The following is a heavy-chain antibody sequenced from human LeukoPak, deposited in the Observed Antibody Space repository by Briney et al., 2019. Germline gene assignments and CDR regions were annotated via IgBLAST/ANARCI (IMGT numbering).Heavy chain of an antibody. Sequence: ASVKVSCKASGYTFTGYYTHWVRQAPGQGLEWMGWINPNSGGTNYAQKFQGRVTMTRDTSSSTAYMEVSRLRSDDTAVYYCARGASGDSSGWYYYWGQGTLVTVSS. CDR1: GYTFTGYY. CDR2: INPNSGGT. D-gene: IGHD6-19*01. J-gene: IGHJ4*02. CDR3: ARGASGDSSGWYYY. V-gene: IGHV1-2*02.